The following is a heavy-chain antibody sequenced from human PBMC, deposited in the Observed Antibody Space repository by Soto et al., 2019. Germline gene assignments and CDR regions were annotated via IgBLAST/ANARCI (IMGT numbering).Heavy chain of an antibody. CDR1: GGSFSGYY. CDR2: INHSGST. CDR3: ARDDLKGYGY. D-gene: IGHD1-1*01. V-gene: IGHV4-34*01. J-gene: IGHJ4*02. Sequence: QVQLQQWGAGLLKPSETLSLTCAVYGGSFSGYYWCWIRQPPGKGLGWIGEINHSGSTNYNPSLKSRVTISVDTSKNQFSLKLSSVTAADTAVYYCARDDLKGYGYWGQGTLVTVSS.